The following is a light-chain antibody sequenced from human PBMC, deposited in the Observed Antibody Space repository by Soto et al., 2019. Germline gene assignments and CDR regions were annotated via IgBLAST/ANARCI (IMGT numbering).Light chain of an antibody. CDR1: SSGVGAYNY. CDR3: TSYAGSHIWV. V-gene: IGLV2-8*01. Sequence: QSALTQPHSASGSPGQSVTIFCTGTSSGVGAYNYVYWYQQYPCKAPKLMIYEVSKRPSGVPDRFSGSKSGKTASLTVSGLQPEDEADYHCTSYAGSHIWVFCGGTKVTVL. CDR2: EVS. J-gene: IGLJ3*02.